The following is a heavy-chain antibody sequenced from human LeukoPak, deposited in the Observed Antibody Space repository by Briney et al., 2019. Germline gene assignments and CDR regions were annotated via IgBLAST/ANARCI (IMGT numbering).Heavy chain of an antibody. V-gene: IGHV3-7*05. D-gene: IGHD1-26*01. CDR1: GFTFSRYC. CDR2: RKEDGSEK. Sequence: GGSLRLSCAASGFTFSRYCMSWVREAPGQGLEWVANRKEDGSEKYYVDSVKGRFTISRDNAKSSLFLQMNSLRAEDTAVYYCASAIVLRPGSLDYWGQGALVTVSS. CDR3: ASAIVLRPGSLDY. J-gene: IGHJ4*02.